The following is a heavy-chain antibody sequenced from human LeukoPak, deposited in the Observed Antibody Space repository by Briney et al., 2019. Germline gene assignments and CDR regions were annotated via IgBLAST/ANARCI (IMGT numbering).Heavy chain of an antibody. J-gene: IGHJ5*02. D-gene: IGHD6-6*01. V-gene: IGHV4-39*01. Sequence: PSETLSLTCTVSGGFITSTSYYWGWIRQPPGKGLEWIGSIYYGGSTYYNPSLKSRVTISVDTSKNQFSLKLYSVTAADTAVYYCASPYRSSFWFDPWGQGTLVTVSS. CDR3: ASPYRSSFWFDP. CDR2: IYYGGST. CDR1: GGFITSTSYY.